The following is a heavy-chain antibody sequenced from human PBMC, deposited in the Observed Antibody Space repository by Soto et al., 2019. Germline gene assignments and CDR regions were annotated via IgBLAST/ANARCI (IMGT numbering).Heavy chain of an antibody. CDR3: AREPVGTEYDMEV. V-gene: IGHV3-33*01. CDR2: LGFDGGGR. Sequence: PWVSXRLSCSSSVFDFIIYCMHWFRQTPGKGLEFVAVLGFDGGGRYYADSVKGRFTISRENSKKMLYLQMDSLRAEDTALYYYAREPVGTEYDMEVWGQGTTVNVYS. J-gene: IGHJ6*01. D-gene: IGHD1-26*01. CDR1: VFDFIIYC.